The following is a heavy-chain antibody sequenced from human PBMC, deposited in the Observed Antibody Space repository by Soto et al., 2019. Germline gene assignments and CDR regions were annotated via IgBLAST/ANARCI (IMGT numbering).Heavy chain of an antibody. J-gene: IGHJ4*02. CDR3: ARGRSINTNMDY. D-gene: IGHD2-2*01. V-gene: IGHV3-21*01. Sequence: EVQLVESGGGLVKPGGSLRLSCAASGFTFSTYSMNWVRQAPGKGLEWISSISSSGGSVSYAESVKGRFTISRDNAKISLYLQMDSLRAEDTAVYYCARGRSINTNMDYWGQGTLVTVSS. CDR2: ISSSGGSV. CDR1: GFTFSTYS.